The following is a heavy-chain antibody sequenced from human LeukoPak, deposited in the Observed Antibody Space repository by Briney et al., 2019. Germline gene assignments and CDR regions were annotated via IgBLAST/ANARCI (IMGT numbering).Heavy chain of an antibody. CDR1: GFTFRSHA. V-gene: IGHV3-23*01. CDR3: AKDFRIGYSAHFDY. J-gene: IGHJ4*02. D-gene: IGHD2-21*01. Sequence: GGSLRLSCVGSGFTFRSHAMSWVRQAPEKGLEFVSGIYEKGGTTYYAHSVKGRFSISRDNSKNTLYLQMDSLRGEDTAVYYCAKDFRIGYSAHFDYWGQGALVTVSS. CDR2: IYEKGGTT.